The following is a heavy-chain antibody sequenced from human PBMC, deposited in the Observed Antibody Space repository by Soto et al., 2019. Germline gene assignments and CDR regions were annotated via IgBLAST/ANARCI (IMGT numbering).Heavy chain of an antibody. Sequence: QLQLVQSGGEVKKPGASMKVSCKASGYTFTSYGINWVRQAPGQGLEWMGWISTYTSDRNHAQKFQGRITMTTDISASTAYMELRSLRSDDTAVYYGAREGYSYGNHYGMDVWGQGTTVTVSS. CDR2: ISTYTSDR. D-gene: IGHD5-18*01. CDR3: AREGYSYGNHYGMDV. CDR1: GYTFTSYG. V-gene: IGHV1-18*01. J-gene: IGHJ6*02.